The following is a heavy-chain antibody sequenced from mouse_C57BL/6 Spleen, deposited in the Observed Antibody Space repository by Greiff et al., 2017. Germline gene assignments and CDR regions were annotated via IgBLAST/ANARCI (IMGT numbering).Heavy chain of an antibody. CDR3: AREGGHYGGDFDY. Sequence: QVQLQQSGAELVRPGASVKLSCKASGYTFTDDYINWVKQRPGQGLEWIARIYPGSGNTYYNEKFKGKATLTAEKSSSTAYMQLSRLPSADSAVYFCAREGGHYGGDFDYWGQGTTLTVSS. CDR1: GYTFTDDY. J-gene: IGHJ2*01. D-gene: IGHD1-2*01. CDR2: IYPGSGNT. V-gene: IGHV1-76*01.